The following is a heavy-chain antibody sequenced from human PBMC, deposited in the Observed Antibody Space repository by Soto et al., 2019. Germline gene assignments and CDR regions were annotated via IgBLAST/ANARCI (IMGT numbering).Heavy chain of an antibody. CDR2: ISGSGGST. D-gene: IGHD2-15*01. V-gene: IGHV3-23*01. Sequence: GGSLRLSCAASGFTFSSYAMSWVRQAPGKGLEWVSAISGSGGSTYYADSVKGRFTISRDNSKNTLYLQMNSLRAEDTAVYYCAEDKRYCSGGSSPPPTGAFDIWGQGTMVTGSS. CDR1: GFTFSSYA. J-gene: IGHJ3*02. CDR3: AEDKRYCSGGSSPPPTGAFDI.